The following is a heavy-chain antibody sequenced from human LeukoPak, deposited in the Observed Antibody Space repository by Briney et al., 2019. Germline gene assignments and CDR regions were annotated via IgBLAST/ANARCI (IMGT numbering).Heavy chain of an antibody. J-gene: IGHJ5*02. CDR1: GGSISSSSYY. CDR2: IYYSGST. V-gene: IGHV4-39*01. D-gene: IGHD6-6*01. Sequence: PSETLSLTCTVSGGSISSSSYYWGWIRQPPGKGLEWIGSIYYSGSTYYNPSLKSRVTMSVDTSKNQFSLKLSSVTAADTAVYYCARDEYSSSRHFDPWGQGTLVTVSS. CDR3: ARDEYSSSRHFDP.